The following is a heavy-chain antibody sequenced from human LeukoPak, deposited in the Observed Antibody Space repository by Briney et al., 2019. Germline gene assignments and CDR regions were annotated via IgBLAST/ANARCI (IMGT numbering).Heavy chain of an antibody. Sequence: PGGSLRLSCAASGFTFSSYWMHWVRQAPGKGLVWVSRINSDGSSTSYADSVKDRFTISRDNAKNTLYLQMNSLRAEDTAVYYCARMETLYYIDYWGQGTLVTVSS. J-gene: IGHJ4*02. V-gene: IGHV3-74*01. D-gene: IGHD1-1*01. CDR3: ARMETLYYIDY. CDR2: INSDGSST. CDR1: GFTFSSYW.